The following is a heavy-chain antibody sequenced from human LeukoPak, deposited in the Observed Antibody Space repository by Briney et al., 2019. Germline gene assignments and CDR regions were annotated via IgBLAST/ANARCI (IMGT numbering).Heavy chain of an antibody. V-gene: IGHV1-2*02. CDR1: GYTFTGYN. Sequence: ASVKVSCKASGYTFTGYNMHWVRQAPGQGLQWMGWINPNSGGTNYAQKFQGRVTMTRDTSISTAYMELSRLRSDDTAVYYCARDDGPYDFWSGYPTNWFDPWGRGTLVTVSS. J-gene: IGHJ5*02. CDR2: INPNSGGT. CDR3: ARDDGPYDFWSGYPTNWFDP. D-gene: IGHD3-3*01.